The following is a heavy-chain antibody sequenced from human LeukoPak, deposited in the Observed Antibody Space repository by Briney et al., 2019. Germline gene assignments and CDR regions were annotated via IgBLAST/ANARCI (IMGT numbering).Heavy chain of an antibody. V-gene: IGHV3-21*06. J-gene: IGHJ5*02. CDR2: ISFSSTYI. Sequence: GGSLRLSCAASGFSLASYDMNWVPQAPGKGLEWVSSISFSSTYIYYRASVKGRFTISRDNAKNSLYLEMNNLRDEDTAVYYCARADCPSSTCYLRRSWFDPWGQGTLVTVSS. CDR1: GFSLASYD. CDR3: ARADCPSSTCYLRRSWFDP. D-gene: IGHD2-2*01.